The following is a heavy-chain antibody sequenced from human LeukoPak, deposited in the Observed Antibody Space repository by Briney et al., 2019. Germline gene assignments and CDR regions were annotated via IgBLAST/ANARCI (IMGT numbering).Heavy chain of an antibody. CDR1: GYSFTSYW. V-gene: IGHV5-10-1*01. CDR3: ARQSSSGWYTHTAFDY. J-gene: IGHJ4*02. Sequence: GESLKISCKGSGYSFTSYWISWVCQMPGKGLEWMGRIDPSDSYTNYSPSFQGHVTISADKSISTAYLQWSSLKASDTAMYYCARQSSSGWYTHTAFDYWGQGTLVTVSS. D-gene: IGHD6-19*01. CDR2: IDPSDSYT.